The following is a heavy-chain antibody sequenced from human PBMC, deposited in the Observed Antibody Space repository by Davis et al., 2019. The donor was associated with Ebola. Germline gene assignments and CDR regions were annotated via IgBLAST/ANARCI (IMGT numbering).Heavy chain of an antibody. D-gene: IGHD5-12*01. CDR1: GGTFSSYA. J-gene: IGHJ6*02. Sequence: SVKVSCKASGGTFSSYAISWVRQAPGQGLEWMGGIIPIFGTANYAQKFQGRVTMTRDTSTSTVYMELSSLRSEDTAVYYCARGRIVATTAPEYYYYGMDVWGQGTTVTVSS. CDR3: ARGRIVATTAPEYYYYGMDV. V-gene: IGHV1-69*05. CDR2: IIPIFGTA.